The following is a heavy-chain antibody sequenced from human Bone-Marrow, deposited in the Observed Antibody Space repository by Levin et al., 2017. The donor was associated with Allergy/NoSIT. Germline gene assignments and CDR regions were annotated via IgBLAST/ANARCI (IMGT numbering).Heavy chain of an antibody. CDR2: IYYSGST. CDR1: GASNSSFY. V-gene: IGHV4-59*08. J-gene: IGHJ5*01. Sequence: SQTLSLTCTVSGASNSSFYWSWIRQPPGKGLEWIGYIYYSGSTNYSPSLKSRVSMSADMSRNQVYLTMSSVTAADTAVYYCARQAVPAAMNGFDSWGQGTLVTVSS. CDR3: ARQAVPAAMNGFDS. D-gene: IGHD2-2*01.